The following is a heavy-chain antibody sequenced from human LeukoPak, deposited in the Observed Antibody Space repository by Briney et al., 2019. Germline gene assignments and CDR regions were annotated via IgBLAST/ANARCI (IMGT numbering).Heavy chain of an antibody. V-gene: IGHV4-34*01. CDR2: INHSGST. Sequence: SETLSLTCAVYGGSFSGYYWSWIRQPPGKGLEWIGEINHSGSTNYNPSLKSRVTISVDTSKNQFSLKLSSVTAADTAVYYCAREEWLLRHFDYWGQGTLVTVSS. J-gene: IGHJ4*02. CDR1: GGSFSGYY. D-gene: IGHD3-3*01. CDR3: AREEWLLRHFDY.